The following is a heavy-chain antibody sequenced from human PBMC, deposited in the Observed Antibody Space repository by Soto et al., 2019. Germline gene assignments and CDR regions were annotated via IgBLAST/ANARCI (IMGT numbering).Heavy chain of an antibody. J-gene: IGHJ4*02. D-gene: IGHD6-19*01. V-gene: IGHV3-23*01. Sequence: GGSLRLSCEASGFTFSKYAMIWVRQAPGKGQEWVSGITGSGLTIEHSASVKGRFTISRDNSKNTLYLQMNSLRSEDTAVYYCAREVEYTSAFGISSSFDYWGQGTLVTVSS. CDR3: AREVEYTSAFGISSSFDY. CDR1: GFTFSKYA. CDR2: ITGSGLTI.